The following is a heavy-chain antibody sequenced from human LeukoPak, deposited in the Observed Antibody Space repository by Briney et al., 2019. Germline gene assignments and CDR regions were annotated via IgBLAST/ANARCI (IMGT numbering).Heavy chain of an antibody. CDR2: TYYRSKWNY. CDR3: ARDKYHLDY. CDR1: GDSVSTVYSA. Sequence: SQTLSLTCAISGDSVSTVYSAWNWIRQSPSGGLEWLGRTYYRSKWNYDYAISVQSRITINPDTSKNQFSLQLNSVTPEDTAVYYCARDKYHLDYWGPGTLVTVSS. D-gene: IGHD1-14*01. V-gene: IGHV6-1*01. J-gene: IGHJ4*02.